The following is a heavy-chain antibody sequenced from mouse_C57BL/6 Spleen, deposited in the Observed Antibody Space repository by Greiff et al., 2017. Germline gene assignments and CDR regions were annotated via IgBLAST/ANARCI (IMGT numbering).Heavy chain of an antibody. Sequence: QVQLQQSGAELARPGASVKMSCKASGYTFTSYTMHWVKQRPGQGLEWIGNINPSSGYTKYNQKFKDKATLTADKSSSTAYMQLSSLTSEDSAVYYCARGPRGRDAMDYWGQGTSVTVSS. CDR2: INPSSGYT. CDR1: GYTFTSYT. V-gene: IGHV1-4*01. CDR3: ARGPRGRDAMDY. J-gene: IGHJ4*01.